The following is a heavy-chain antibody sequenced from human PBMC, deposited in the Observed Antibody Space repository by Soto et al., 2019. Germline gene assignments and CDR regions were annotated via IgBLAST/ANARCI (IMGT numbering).Heavy chain of an antibody. J-gene: IGHJ6*02. V-gene: IGHV1-18*01. Sequence: ASVKVSCKASGYTFTSNAFTWVRQAPGQGLEWMGWISANNGDTNYAQKFQGRATLTTGTSTSTAYMELRSLTSDDTAVYYCTRGGGSNYYGLDVWGQGTTVTVSS. D-gene: IGHD3-10*01. CDR1: GYTFTSNA. CDR2: ISANNGDT. CDR3: TRGGGSNYYGLDV.